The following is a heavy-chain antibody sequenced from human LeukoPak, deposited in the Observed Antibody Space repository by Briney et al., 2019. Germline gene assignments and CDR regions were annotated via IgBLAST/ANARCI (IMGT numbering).Heavy chain of an antibody. CDR2: INPSGGST. V-gene: IGHV1-46*01. D-gene: IGHD6-13*01. CDR1: GYTFTSYY. CDR3: ATAVGIAAPFDY. J-gene: IGHJ4*02. Sequence: ASVKVSCKASGYTFTSYYMHWVRQAPGQGLEWMGIINPSGGSTSYAQKFQGRVTMTEDTSTDTAYMELSSLRSEDTAVYYCATAVGIAAPFDYWGQGTLVTVSS.